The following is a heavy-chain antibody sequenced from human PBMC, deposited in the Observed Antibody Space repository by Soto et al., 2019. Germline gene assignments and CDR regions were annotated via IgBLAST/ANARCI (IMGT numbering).Heavy chain of an antibody. CDR3: ARGHWDV. CDR1: GFTFSSYT. Sequence: EVHLVDSGGALVQPGGSLRLSCAASGFTFSSYTMNWVRQAPGKGLQWVSYISSSGSTINYADSVQGRFTISRDNAKNPFYLHSNSLKNESPAVYYHARGHWDVRGHGTTLTVS. CDR2: ISSSGSTI. V-gene: IGHV3-48*02. J-gene: IGHJ6*02.